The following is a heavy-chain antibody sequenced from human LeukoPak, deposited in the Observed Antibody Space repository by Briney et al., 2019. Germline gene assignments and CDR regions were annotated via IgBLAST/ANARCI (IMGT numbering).Heavy chain of an antibody. CDR1: GFTFSSYE. CDR3: VRGEWVR. J-gene: IGHJ4*02. Sequence: GGSLRLSCAASGFTFSSYEMNWVRQAPGKGLEWVSYISSSDSIMYYADSVKGQFTISRDNAKNSLYLQMNSLRAEDTAVYYCVRGEWVRWGQGTLVTVSS. V-gene: IGHV3-48*03. CDR2: ISSSDSIM. D-gene: IGHD3-10*01.